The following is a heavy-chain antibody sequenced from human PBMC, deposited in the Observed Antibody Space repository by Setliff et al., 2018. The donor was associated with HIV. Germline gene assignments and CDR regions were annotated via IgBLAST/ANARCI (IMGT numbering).Heavy chain of an antibody. J-gene: IGHJ4*02. CDR2: IIPIFGTA. CDR1: GYTFTSYA. V-gene: IGHV1-69*13. D-gene: IGHD5-12*01. CDR3: ATAGIYIVATIPLDY. Sequence: AASVKVSCKASGYTFTSYAISWVRQAPGQGLEWMGGIIPIFGTANYAQKFQGRVTITADESTSTAYMELRRLRSDDTAVYYCATAGIYIVATIPLDYWGQGTLVTVSS.